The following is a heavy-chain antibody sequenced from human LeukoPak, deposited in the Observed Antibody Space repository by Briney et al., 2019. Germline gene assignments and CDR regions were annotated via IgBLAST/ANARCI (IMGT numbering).Heavy chain of an antibody. CDR1: GFTFSRFW. Sequence: PGGSLRLSCSASGFTFSRFWMSWVRQAPGKGLESVALIKQGGSEIYHMDSVKGRFTISRDDATNSLYLQMDSLRVEDTALYYCARDRESESDSEGDYWGQGTLVTVSS. J-gene: IGHJ4*02. CDR3: ARDRESESDSEGDY. V-gene: IGHV3-7*01. D-gene: IGHD4-11*01. CDR2: IKQGGSEI.